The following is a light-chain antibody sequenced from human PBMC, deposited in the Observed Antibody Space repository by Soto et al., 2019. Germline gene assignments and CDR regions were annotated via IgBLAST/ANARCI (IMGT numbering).Light chain of an antibody. CDR3: QQYNNWPAIT. CDR2: GAS. Sequence: EIVLTQSPGTLSLSPGERAALSCRASQGLNSAYLAWYQQKPGQAPRLLIYGASSRDSGIPDRFSGSGSATQFTLTISSLQSEDFAVYYCQQYNNWPAITFGQGTRLEIK. CDR1: QGLNSAY. V-gene: IGKV3D-15*01. J-gene: IGKJ5*01.